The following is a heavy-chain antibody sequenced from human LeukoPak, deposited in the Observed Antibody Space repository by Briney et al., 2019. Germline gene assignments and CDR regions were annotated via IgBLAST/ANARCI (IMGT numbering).Heavy chain of an antibody. CDR2: ISSSSSYI. D-gene: IGHD1-26*01. V-gene: IGHV3-21*04. J-gene: IGHJ4*02. CDR3: AKRERVGTTIGH. CDR1: GFTFSSYS. Sequence: PGGSLRLSCAASGFTFSSYSMNWVRQAPGKGLEWVSSISSSSSYIYYADSVKGRFTISRDNSKNTLYLQMNSLRAEDTAVYYCAKRERVGTTIGHWGQGTLVTVSS.